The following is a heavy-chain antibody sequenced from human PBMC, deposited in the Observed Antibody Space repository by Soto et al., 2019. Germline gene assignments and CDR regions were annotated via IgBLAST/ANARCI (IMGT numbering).Heavy chain of an antibody. CDR1: GFTFSSYA. J-gene: IGHJ4*02. Sequence: GGSLRLSCAASGFTFSSYAMSWVRQAPGKGLEWVSAISGSGGSTYYADSVKGRFTISRDNSKNTLYLQMNSLRAEDTAVYYCAKDLAFMVRGAQKDYWGQGTLVTVSS. CDR2: ISGSGGST. D-gene: IGHD3-10*01. CDR3: AKDLAFMVRGAQKDY. V-gene: IGHV3-23*01.